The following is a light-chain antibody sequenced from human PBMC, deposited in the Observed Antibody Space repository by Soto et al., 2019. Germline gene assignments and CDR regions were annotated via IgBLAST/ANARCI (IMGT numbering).Light chain of an antibody. V-gene: IGKV1-5*01. CDR3: QQYNSYHT. J-gene: IGKJ2*01. CDR1: QSISSW. Sequence: DIQMTQSPSTLSASVGDRATITCRASQSISSWLAWYQQKPGKAPKLLIYDVSSLESGVPSRFSGSGSGTEFTLTISSLQPDDFATYYCQQYNSYHTFGQGTKVDIK. CDR2: DVS.